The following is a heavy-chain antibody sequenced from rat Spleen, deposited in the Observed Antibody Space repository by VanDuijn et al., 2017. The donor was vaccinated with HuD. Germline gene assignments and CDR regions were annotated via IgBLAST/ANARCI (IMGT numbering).Heavy chain of an antibody. V-gene: IGHV5-29*01. D-gene: IGHD1-6*01. CDR1: GFTFSSYW. CDR2: ISYGDSSGHSST. CDR3: ARQDYEGYFDY. J-gene: IGHJ2*01. Sequence: EVQLVESDGGLVQPGRSLKLSCVASGFTFSSYWMYWIRQAPKKGLEWVATISYGDSSGHSSTYYRDSVKGRVTISRDNAKSTLSLQMDSLRSEDTATYYCARQDYEGYFDYWGQGVMVTVSS.